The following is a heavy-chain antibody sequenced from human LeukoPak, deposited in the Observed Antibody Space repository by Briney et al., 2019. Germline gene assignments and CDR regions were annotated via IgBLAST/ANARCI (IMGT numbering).Heavy chain of an antibody. J-gene: IGHJ4*02. D-gene: IGHD6-19*01. CDR2: IYYSGST. CDR3: ARDAAVAGLDY. CDR1: GGSISSYY. Sequence: PSETLSLTCTVSGGSISSYYWSWIRQPPGKGLESIGYIYYSGSTNYNPSLKSRVTISVDTSKNQFSLKLSSVTAADTAVYYCARDAAVAGLDYWGQGTLVTVSS. V-gene: IGHV4-59*01.